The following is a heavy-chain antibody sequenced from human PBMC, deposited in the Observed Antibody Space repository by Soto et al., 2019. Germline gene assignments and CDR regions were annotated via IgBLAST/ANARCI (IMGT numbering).Heavy chain of an antibody. V-gene: IGHV3-21*01. Sequence: EVQLVESGGGLVKPGGSLRLSCAASGFTFSSYSMNWVRQAPGKGLEWVSSISSSSSYIYYADSVKGRFTISRDNAKNSLYLQMNSLRAEDTAVYYCARDGLEGYYDFWSGYYLDAFDIWGQGTMVTVSS. CDR2: ISSSSSYI. CDR3: ARDGLEGYYDFWSGYYLDAFDI. J-gene: IGHJ3*02. CDR1: GFTFSSYS. D-gene: IGHD3-3*01.